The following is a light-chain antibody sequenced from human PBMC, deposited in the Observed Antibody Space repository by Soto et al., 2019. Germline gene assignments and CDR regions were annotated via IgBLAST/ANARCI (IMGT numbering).Light chain of an antibody. CDR3: NSYAGTNEYI. Sequence: QSVRTQPPSASGSPGQSVTISCTGXSSDVGGYNYVSWYQQHPGKSPKLMIYEVSKRPSGVPDRFSGSKSGNTASLTVSGLQAEDEADYYWNSYAGTNEYIFGT. V-gene: IGLV2-8*01. CDR1: SSDVGGYNY. J-gene: IGLJ1*01. CDR2: EVS.